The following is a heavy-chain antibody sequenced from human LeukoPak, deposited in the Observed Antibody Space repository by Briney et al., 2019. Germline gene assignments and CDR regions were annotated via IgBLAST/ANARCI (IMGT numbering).Heavy chain of an antibody. J-gene: IGHJ4*02. Sequence: ASVKVSCKASGYTFTSYGISWVRQAPGQGLEWMGWISAYNGNTNYAQKLQGRVTMTTDTSTSTAYMELSSLRSEDTAVYYCARAALYGGNFPFDYWGQGTLVTVSS. V-gene: IGHV1-18*01. CDR1: GYTFTSYG. CDR3: ARAALYGGNFPFDY. CDR2: ISAYNGNT. D-gene: IGHD4-23*01.